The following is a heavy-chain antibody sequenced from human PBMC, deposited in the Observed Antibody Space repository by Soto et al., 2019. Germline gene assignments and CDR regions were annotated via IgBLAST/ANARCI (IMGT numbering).Heavy chain of an antibody. V-gene: IGHV4-59*02. CDR3: ARRWGTYFDF. J-gene: IGHJ4*02. CDR2: IYYSGST. CDR1: GAAVRSYY. Sequence: SETLSLTCNVSGAAVRSYYWSWIRQPPGKGLEWIGYIYYSGSTDYDPSLKSRVTISVDTSKNQFSLKLSFVTAADTAVYYCARRWGTYFDFWGQGTLVTVSS. D-gene: IGHD7-27*01.